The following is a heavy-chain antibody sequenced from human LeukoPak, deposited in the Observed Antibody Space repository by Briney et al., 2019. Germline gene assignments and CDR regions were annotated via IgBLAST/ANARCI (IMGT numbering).Heavy chain of an antibody. J-gene: IGHJ5*02. CDR3: ARARYSSSWYRVGWFDP. CDR1: GGSFSGYY. CDR2: INHSGST. Sequence: SETLSLTCAVYGGSFSGYYWSWIRQPPGKGLEWIGEINHSGSTNYNPSLKSRVTISVDTSKNQFSLKLSSVTAADTAVYYCARARYSSSWYRVGWFDPWGQGTLVTVSS. V-gene: IGHV4-34*01. D-gene: IGHD6-13*01.